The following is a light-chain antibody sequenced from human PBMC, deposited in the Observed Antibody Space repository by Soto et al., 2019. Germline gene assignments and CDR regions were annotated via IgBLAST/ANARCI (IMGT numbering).Light chain of an antibody. Sequence: SYELTQPPSVSVAPGKTARITCGGNNIGSKSVHWYQQKPGQAPVLVIYYDSDRPSGIPERFSGSNSGNTATLTISRVEAGDEADYYCQVWDSSSDHLYVFGTGTKPPS. J-gene: IGLJ1*01. CDR3: QVWDSSSDHLYV. V-gene: IGLV3-21*04. CDR1: NIGSKS. CDR2: YDS.